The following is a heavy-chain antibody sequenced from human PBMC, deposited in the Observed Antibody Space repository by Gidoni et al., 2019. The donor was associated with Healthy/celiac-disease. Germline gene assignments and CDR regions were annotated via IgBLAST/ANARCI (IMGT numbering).Heavy chain of an antibody. D-gene: IGHD4-17*01. J-gene: IGHJ4*02. CDR1: GFTFSSYG. CDR3: ARGDFDYGDLE. V-gene: IGHV3-33*01. CDR2: IWYDGSKK. Sequence: QVQLVEAGGGVVQPGRSLRLSCAASGFTFSSYGMHWVRQAPGKGLEWVAVIWYDGSKKYYADSVKGRFTISRDNSKNTLYLQMNSLRAEDTAVYYCARGDFDYGDLEGGQGTLVTVSS.